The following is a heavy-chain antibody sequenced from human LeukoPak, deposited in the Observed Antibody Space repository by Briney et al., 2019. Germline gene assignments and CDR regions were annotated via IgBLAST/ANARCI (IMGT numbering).Heavy chain of an antibody. D-gene: IGHD5-12*01. CDR1: GFTFSRSW. Sequence: PGGSLRLSCTASGFTFSRSWMNWIRQAPGKGLEWVANINPDGDGMRFVDSVKGRFTMSRDNAQSSLHLQMNSLRVEGTAFYYCAAWTDRGYSYWGQGVLVTVSS. V-gene: IGHV3-7*01. J-gene: IGHJ4*02. CDR3: AAWTDRGYSY. CDR2: INPDGDGM.